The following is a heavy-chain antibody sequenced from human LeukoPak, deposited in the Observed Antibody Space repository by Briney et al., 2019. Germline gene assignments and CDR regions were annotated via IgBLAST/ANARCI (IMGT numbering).Heavy chain of an antibody. CDR2: IKSKTDGGTT. CDR3: TTELVFLLAYMDV. Sequence: PGGSLRLSCAASGFTFSNAWMCWVRQAPGKGLEWVGRIKSKTDGGTTDYAAPVKGRFTISRDDSKNTLYLQMNSLKTEDTAVYYCTTELVFLLAYMDVWGKGTTVTVSS. CDR1: GFTFSNAW. V-gene: IGHV3-15*01. D-gene: IGHD3-3*01. J-gene: IGHJ6*03.